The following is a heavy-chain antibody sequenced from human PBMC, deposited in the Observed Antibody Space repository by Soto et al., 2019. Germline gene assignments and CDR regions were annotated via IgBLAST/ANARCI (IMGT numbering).Heavy chain of an antibody. CDR1: GFTFSSYG. D-gene: IGHD3-10*01. CDR2: VSADGIGI. V-gene: IGHV3-30*18. Sequence: PGVSLRLSCAASGFTFSSYGMHWVRQAPGKGLEWVSVVSADGIGIYYADSVRGRFTISRDNSKNTVFLHMDSLSAEDTAVYYCAKDRHYPRDYFHYWGQGTLVTVSS. J-gene: IGHJ4*02. CDR3: AKDRHYPRDYFHY.